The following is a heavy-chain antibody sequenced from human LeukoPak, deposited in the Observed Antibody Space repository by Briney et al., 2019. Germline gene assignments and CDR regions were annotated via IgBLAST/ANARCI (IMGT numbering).Heavy chain of an antibody. V-gene: IGHV4-38-2*02. D-gene: IGHD3-16*01. Sequence: SETLSLTCTVSGYSISSGYYWGWIRQPPGKGLEWIGSIYHSGSTYYNPSLKSRVTISVDTSKNQFSLKLSSVTAADTAVYYCARADYYYYYYYMDVWGKGTTVTVSS. J-gene: IGHJ6*03. CDR2: IYHSGST. CDR3: ARADYYYYYYYMDV. CDR1: GYSISSGYY.